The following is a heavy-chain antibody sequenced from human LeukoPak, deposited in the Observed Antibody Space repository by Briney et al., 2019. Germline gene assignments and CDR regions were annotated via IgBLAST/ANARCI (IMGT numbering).Heavy chain of an antibody. V-gene: IGHV3-30*03. CDR3: ARARTLDY. CDR1: GFSFSRYS. D-gene: IGHD2/OR15-2a*01. CDR2: ISYDGSNK. Sequence: GGSLRLSCAASGFSFSRYSMNWVRQAPGKGLEWVAVISYDGSNKYYADSVKGRFTISRDNSKNTLYLQMNSLRAEDTAVYYCARARTLDYWGQGTLVTVSS. J-gene: IGHJ4*02.